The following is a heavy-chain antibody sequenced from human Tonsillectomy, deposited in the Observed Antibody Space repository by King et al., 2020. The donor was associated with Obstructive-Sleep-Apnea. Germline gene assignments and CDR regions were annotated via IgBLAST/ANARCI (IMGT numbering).Heavy chain of an antibody. J-gene: IGHJ6*02. V-gene: IGHV4-34*01. D-gene: IGHD1-26*01. Sequence: VQLQQWGAGLLKPSETLSLTCAVYGGAFSGYYWTWIRQPPGKGLEWIGEVNHGGSTNYNPSLMSRVTISVDTSKNQFSLKVSSVTAADTAVYYCARGEVGAATNYYYYDLDVWGQGTTVTVSS. CDR2: VNHGGST. CDR1: GGAFSGYY. CDR3: ARGEVGAATNYYYYDLDV.